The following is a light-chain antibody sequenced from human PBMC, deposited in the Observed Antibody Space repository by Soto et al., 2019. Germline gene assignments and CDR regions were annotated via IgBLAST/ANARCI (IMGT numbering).Light chain of an antibody. CDR2: RNN. CDR1: TSNIGNNY. CDR3: AAWDDSLSRVI. Sequence: QSVLPQPPSASGTPGQRVTISCSGSTSNIGNNYVYWYQQLPRTAPKLLIYRNNQRPSGVPDRFSGSKSGTSGSLVISGLRSEDEADYYCAAWDDSLSRVIFGGGTKQTVL. V-gene: IGLV1-47*01. J-gene: IGLJ2*01.